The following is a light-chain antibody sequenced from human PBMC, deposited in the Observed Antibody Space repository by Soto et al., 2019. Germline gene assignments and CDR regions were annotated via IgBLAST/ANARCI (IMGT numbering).Light chain of an antibody. CDR1: QSVSSY. J-gene: IGKJ2*01. V-gene: IGKV3-11*01. Sequence: EIVLTQSPATLSLSPGERATLSCRASQSVSSYLAWYQQKPGQAPRLLIYDASNRATGIPARFSGSGSGTDFTLNISSLEPEAFAVYYCQQRSNWPPTFGQGTKLEIK. CDR3: QQRSNWPPT. CDR2: DAS.